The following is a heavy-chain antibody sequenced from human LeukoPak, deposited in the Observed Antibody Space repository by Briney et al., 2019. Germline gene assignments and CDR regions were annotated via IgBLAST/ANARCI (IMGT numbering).Heavy chain of an antibody. V-gene: IGHV4-59*11. J-gene: IGHJ5*02. CDR3: ARDFYGENWFDP. D-gene: IGHD4-17*01. Sequence: PSETLSLTCTVSGGSISSHYWSWIRQPPGKGLEWIGYIYYSGSTNYNPSLKSRVTISVDTSKNQFSLKLSSLTAADTAVYYCARDFYGENWFDPWGQGTLVTVSS. CDR1: GGSISSHY. CDR2: IYYSGST.